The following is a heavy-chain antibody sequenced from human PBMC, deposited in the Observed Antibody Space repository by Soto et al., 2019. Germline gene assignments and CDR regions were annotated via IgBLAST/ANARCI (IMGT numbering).Heavy chain of an antibody. V-gene: IGHV1-18*01. Sequence: PAASVKVSCKASGYTFTSYGISWVRQAPGQGLEWMGWISAYNGNTNYAQKLQGRVTMTTDTSTGTAYMELRSLRSDDTAVYYCARELDYYDSSGYSPGAFDIWGQGTMVTVSS. CDR2: ISAYNGNT. J-gene: IGHJ3*02. CDR3: ARELDYYDSSGYSPGAFDI. CDR1: GYTFTSYG. D-gene: IGHD3-22*01.